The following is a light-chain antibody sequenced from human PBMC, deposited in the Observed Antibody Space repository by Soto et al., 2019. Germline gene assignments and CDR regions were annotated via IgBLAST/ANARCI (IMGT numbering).Light chain of an antibody. J-gene: IGKJ3*01. CDR1: QGISTS. CDR3: QQTTSFPLT. CDR2: PAS. V-gene: IGKV1-12*01. Sequence: DIQMTQSPSSVSASVGDRVTITCRASQGISTSLAWFQQKPGKAPKLLIYPASTLQDDVPSRFSGSGSGTDFTLTISSLQPEDFAPYFCQQTTSFPLTFGPGTKVDFK.